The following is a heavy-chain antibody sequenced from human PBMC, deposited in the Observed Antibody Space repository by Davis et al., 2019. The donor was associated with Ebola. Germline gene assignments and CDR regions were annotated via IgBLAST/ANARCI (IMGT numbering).Heavy chain of an antibody. CDR2: INAGNGNT. V-gene: IGHV1-3*01. J-gene: IGHJ4*02. Sequence: ASVKVSCKASGYTFTSYAMHWVRQAPGQRLEWMGWINAGNGNTKYSQKFQGRVTITRDTSASTAYMELSRLRSDDTAVYYCASSERSGWPDFDYWGQGTLVTVSS. CDR3: ASSERSGWPDFDY. CDR1: GYTFTSYA. D-gene: IGHD6-19*01.